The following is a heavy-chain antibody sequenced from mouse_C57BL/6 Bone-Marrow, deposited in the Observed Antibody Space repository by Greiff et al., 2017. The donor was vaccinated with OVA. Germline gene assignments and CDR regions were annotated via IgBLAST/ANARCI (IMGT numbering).Heavy chain of an antibody. CDR2: ISSGGDYI. CDR1: GFTFSSYA. V-gene: IGHV5-9-1*02. Sequence: EVHLEESGEGLVKPGGSLKLSCAASGFTFSSYAMSWVRQTPEKRLEWVAYISSGGDYIYYADTVKGRFTISRDNARNTLYLQMSSLKSEDTAMYYCTREGGGIAYWGQGTLVTVSA. CDR3: TREGGGIAY. J-gene: IGHJ3*01.